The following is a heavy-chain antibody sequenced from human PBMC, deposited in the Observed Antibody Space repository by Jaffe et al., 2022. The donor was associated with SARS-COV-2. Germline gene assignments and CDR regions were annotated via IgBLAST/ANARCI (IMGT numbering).Heavy chain of an antibody. Sequence: EVQLVESGGGLVQPGGSLRLSCAASGFTFSNYWMGWVRQAPGKGLEWVAIINQGSSVKYYVDSLMGRFTISRDNAKDSLFLQMSSLRIEDTAVYYCVTGVDFDWFLSSGFWGQGTLVTVSS. CDR3: VTGVDFDWFLSSGF. J-gene: IGHJ4*02. V-gene: IGHV3-7*01. CDR2: INQGSSVK. D-gene: IGHD3-9*01. CDR1: GFTFSNYW.